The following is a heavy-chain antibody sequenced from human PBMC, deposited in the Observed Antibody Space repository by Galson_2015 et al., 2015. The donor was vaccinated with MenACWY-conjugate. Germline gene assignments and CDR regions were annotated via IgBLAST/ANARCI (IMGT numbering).Heavy chain of an antibody. J-gene: IGHJ4*02. CDR1: GFTFNNYW. V-gene: IGHV3-74*01. CDR3: ARDNNWSFDS. D-gene: IGHD1-1*01. CDR2: IKADGSFS. Sequence: RLSCAASGFTFNNYWMHWVRQPPGKGLEWISYIKADGSFSNYADSVKGRFTISTDNAKNMVYLQTDGLGDEDTAVYFCARDNNWSFDSWGQGTLVTVSS.